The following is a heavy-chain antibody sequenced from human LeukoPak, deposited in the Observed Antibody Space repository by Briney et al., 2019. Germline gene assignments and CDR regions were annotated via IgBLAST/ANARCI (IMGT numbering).Heavy chain of an antibody. V-gene: IGHV4-34*01. Sequence: GSLRLSCAASGFTFSSYSMNWVRQAPGKGLEWIGEINHDGSTNYNPSLKRRVTMSIGASKSQFSLTLTPVTAADTAVYYCAREGAYSNFVNWFDTWGQGTLVTVSS. CDR3: AREGAYSNFVNWFDT. CDR2: INHDGST. J-gene: IGHJ5*02. D-gene: IGHD2/OR15-2a*01. CDR1: GFTFSSYS.